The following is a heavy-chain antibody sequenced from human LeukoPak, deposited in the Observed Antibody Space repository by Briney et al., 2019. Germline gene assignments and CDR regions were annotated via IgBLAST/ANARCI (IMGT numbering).Heavy chain of an antibody. CDR2: IKQDGSEK. V-gene: IGHV3-7*01. Sequence: QPGGSLRLSCAASGFTFSSYGMHWVRQAPGKGLEWVANIKQDGSEKYYVDSVKGRFTISRDNAKNSLYLQMNSLRAEDTAVYYCARAWGIAARNPPDYWGQGTLVTVSS. D-gene: IGHD6-6*01. CDR1: GFTFSSYG. J-gene: IGHJ4*02. CDR3: ARAWGIAARNPPDY.